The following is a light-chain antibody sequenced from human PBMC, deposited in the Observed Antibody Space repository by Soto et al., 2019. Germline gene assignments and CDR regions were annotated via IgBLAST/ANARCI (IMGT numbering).Light chain of an antibody. CDR1: QSIRSD. V-gene: IGKV1-39*01. CDR3: QQRYSTPLT. J-gene: IGKJ1*01. CDR2: AAS. Sequence: DFQMTQSPSSLSASVGDRVTITCGASQSIRSDLNWYQQKQGKAHNXLIYAASSLQSGVPSRFSGSGSGTDFTLTISSLKPEDGATDYGQQRYSTPLTFGQGTKVDIK.